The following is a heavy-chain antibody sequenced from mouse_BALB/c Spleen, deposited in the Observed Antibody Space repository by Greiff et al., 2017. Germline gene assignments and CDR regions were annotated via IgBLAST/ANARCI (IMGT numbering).Heavy chain of an antibody. CDR2: IYPGDGDT. CDR3: AGEGRGGGVFDY. D-gene: IGHD3-3*01. J-gene: IGHJ3*01. Sequence: QVHVKQSGAELVRPGSSVKISCKASGYAFSSYWMNWVKQRPGQGLEWIGQIYPGDGDTNYNGKFKGKATLTADKSSSTAYMQLSSLTSEGSAVDFCAGEGRGGGVFDYWGQGTLVTVSA. V-gene: IGHV1-80*01. CDR1: GYAFSSYW.